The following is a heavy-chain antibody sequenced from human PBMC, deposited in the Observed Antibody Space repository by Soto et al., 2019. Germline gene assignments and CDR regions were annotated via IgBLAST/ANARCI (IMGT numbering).Heavy chain of an antibody. CDR3: AKDGNIYTSGWYAPSLDY. V-gene: IGHV3-30*18. J-gene: IGHJ4*02. CDR1: GFTFSSYG. Sequence: TGGSLRLSCAASGFTFSSYGMHWVRQAPGKGLEWVAVISYDGSNKYYTDSVEGRITISRDNSKNTLYLQVNSLRAEDTAVYYCAKDGNIYTSGWYAPSLDYWGQGTLVTVSS. D-gene: IGHD6-19*01. CDR2: ISYDGSNK.